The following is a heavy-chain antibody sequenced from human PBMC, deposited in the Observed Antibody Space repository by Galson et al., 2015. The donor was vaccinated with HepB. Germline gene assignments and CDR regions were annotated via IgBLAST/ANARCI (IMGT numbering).Heavy chain of an antibody. V-gene: IGHV3-48*01. CDR1: GFTFSSCS. D-gene: IGHD1-7*01. CDR2: ISSSSSTI. CDR3: ARERNYAYAFDI. J-gene: IGHJ3*02. Sequence: SLRLSCAASGFTFSSCSMNWVRQAPGKGLEWVSYISSSSSTIYYADSVKGRFTISRDNSKNTLYLQMNSLRAEDTAVYYCARERNYAYAFDIWGQGTMVTVSS.